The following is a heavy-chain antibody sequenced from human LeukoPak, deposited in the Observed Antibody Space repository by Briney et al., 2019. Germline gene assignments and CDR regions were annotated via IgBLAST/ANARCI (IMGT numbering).Heavy chain of an antibody. D-gene: IGHD1-7*01. CDR3: ARDISGWNYYFDL. V-gene: IGHV4-61*02. CDR1: GGSISRGSYF. CDR2: FYTSGTP. Sequence: PSETLSLTCTVSGGSISRGSYFWSWIRQPAGKGLEWIGRFYTSGTPNYNPSLKSRVTISVDTSKNQFSLRLSSVTAADTAEYYCARDISGWNYYFDLWGRGTLVTVSS. J-gene: IGHJ2*01.